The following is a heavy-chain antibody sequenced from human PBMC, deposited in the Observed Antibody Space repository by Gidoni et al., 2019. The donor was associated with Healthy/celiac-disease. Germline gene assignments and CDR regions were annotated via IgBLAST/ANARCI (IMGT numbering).Heavy chain of an antibody. J-gene: IGHJ5*02. CDR2: INPSGST. CDR1: GGSFSGYY. CDR3: ARGSTYYDFWSGRNWFDP. D-gene: IGHD3-3*01. Sequence: QVQLQQWGAGLLKPSETLSLTCAVYGGSFSGYYWSWFRQPPGKGLEWIGEINPSGSTNYNPYLKSRVTISVDTSKNQFSLKLSSVTAADTAVYYCARGSTYYDFWSGRNWFDPWGQGTLVTVSS. V-gene: IGHV4-34*01.